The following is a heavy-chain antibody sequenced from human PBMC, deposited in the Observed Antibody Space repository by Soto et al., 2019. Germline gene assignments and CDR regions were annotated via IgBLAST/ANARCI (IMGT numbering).Heavy chain of an antibody. D-gene: IGHD1-26*01. J-gene: IGHJ4*02. CDR3: ARDRGDSGSYYVFAY. V-gene: IGHV4-31*03. Sequence: QVQLQESGPGLVKPSQTLSLTCTVSGGSISSGGYYWSWIRQHPGKGLEWIGYIYYSGTTYYNPSLKSRVTLSVDTSKNQFSLKLSSVTAADTAMYYCARDRGDSGSYYVFAYWGQGTLVTVSS. CDR1: GGSISSGGYY. CDR2: IYYSGTT.